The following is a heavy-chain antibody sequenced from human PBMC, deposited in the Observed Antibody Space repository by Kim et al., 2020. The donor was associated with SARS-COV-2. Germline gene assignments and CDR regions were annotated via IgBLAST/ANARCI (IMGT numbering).Heavy chain of an antibody. CDR2: IDADNGNT. Sequence: ASVKVSCKASGYTFTDYAINWVRQAPGQGLEWMGWIDADNGNTKYSQKFQGRVTITRDTSASTAYMELSSLRSEDTAVYFCARNEDYGGQGTLVTASS. V-gene: IGHV1-3*01. CDR1: GYTFTDYA. J-gene: IGHJ4*02. CDR3: ARNEDY.